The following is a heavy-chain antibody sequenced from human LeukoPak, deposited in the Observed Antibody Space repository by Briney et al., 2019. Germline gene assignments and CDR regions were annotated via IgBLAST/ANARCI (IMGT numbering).Heavy chain of an antibody. Sequence: GSLRLSCAASGFTFSSHAMNWVRQAPATGLEWVSGISGSGASTYYADSVKGRFTISRDNSKNTLSLQMNSLRAEDTAVYYCAKDRLGYYKEADYWGRGTLVTVSS. J-gene: IGHJ4*02. CDR2: ISGSGAST. CDR3: AKDRLGYYKEADY. CDR1: GFTFSSHA. D-gene: IGHD3-10*01. V-gene: IGHV3-23*01.